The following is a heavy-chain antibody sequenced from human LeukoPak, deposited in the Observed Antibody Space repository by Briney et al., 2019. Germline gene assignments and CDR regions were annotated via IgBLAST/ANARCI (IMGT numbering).Heavy chain of an antibody. CDR1: GYTFTGYY. V-gene: IGHV1-2*02. J-gene: IGHJ4*02. D-gene: IGHD6-19*01. CDR3: AREVDSSGWDTFDY. Sequence: ASVKVSCKASGYTFTGYYMHWVRQAPGQGLDWMGWINPNSGGTNYAQKFQGRVTMTSDTSISTAYMELSRLRSDDTAVYYCAREVDSSGWDTFDYWGQGTLVTVSS. CDR2: INPNSGGT.